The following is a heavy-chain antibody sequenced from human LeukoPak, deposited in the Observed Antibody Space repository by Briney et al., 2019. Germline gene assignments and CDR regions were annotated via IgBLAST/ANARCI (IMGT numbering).Heavy chain of an antibody. D-gene: IGHD1-26*01. V-gene: IGHV1-46*01. CDR3: ARDHSRTEGGTSFWWFDP. Sequence: ASVKVSCKASGYVYTSHWMHWVRQAPGQGLEWMGVINPSGTTTVYAQKFLGRVTMTRDTSTSTDYLELRSLRSEDTATYYCARDHSRTEGGTSFWWFDPWGQGTLVTVSS. CDR2: INPSGTTT. J-gene: IGHJ5*02. CDR1: GYVYTSHW.